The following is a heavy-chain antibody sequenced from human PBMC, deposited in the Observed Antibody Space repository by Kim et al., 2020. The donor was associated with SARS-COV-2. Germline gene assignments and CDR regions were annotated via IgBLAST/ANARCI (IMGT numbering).Heavy chain of an antibody. CDR2: IYHSGST. J-gene: IGHJ3*01. CDR1: GGSISSSNW. D-gene: IGHD3-22*01. CDR3: ASSSTWYYDSD. Sequence: SETLSLTCAVSGGSISSSNWWSWVRQPPGKGLEWIGEIYHSGSTKYNPSLKSRVTISVDKSKNQFSLKLSSVTAADTAVYYCASSSTWYYDSDWGQGTMVTVS. V-gene: IGHV4-4*02.